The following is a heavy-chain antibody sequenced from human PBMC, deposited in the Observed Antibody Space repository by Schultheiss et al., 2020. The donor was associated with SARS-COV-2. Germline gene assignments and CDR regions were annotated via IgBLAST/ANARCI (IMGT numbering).Heavy chain of an antibody. D-gene: IGHD2-15*01. Sequence: ASVKVSCKASGYTFTSYGISWVRQAPGQGLEWMGWISAYNGNTNYAQKLQGRVTMTTDTSTSTAYMELRSLRSEDTAVYYCATYCTSSSCAPYYYYGMGVWGQGTTVTVSS. V-gene: IGHV1-18*01. CDR1: GYTFTSYG. CDR2: ISAYNGNT. CDR3: ATYCTSSSCAPYYYYGMGV. J-gene: IGHJ6*02.